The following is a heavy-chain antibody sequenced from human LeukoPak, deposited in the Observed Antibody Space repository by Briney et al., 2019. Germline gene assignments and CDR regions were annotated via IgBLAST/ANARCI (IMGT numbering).Heavy chain of an antibody. Sequence: GRSLRLSGAASGFTFSTYGMHWVRQAPGKGLEWVTVISYDGSNKYYADSVKGRFTISRDNSKNTLYLQMNSLRAEDTAVYYCAKSNSGYYPDYWGQGTLVTVSS. CDR3: AKSNSGYYPDY. CDR2: ISYDGSNK. J-gene: IGHJ4*02. V-gene: IGHV3-30*18. D-gene: IGHD3-22*01. CDR1: GFTFSTYG.